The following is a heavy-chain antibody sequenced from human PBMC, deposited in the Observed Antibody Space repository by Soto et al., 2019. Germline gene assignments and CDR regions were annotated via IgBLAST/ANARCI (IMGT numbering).Heavy chain of an antibody. J-gene: IGHJ4*02. V-gene: IGHV3-7*05. Sequence: EVQLVESGGGVVQPGGSLRLSCAASGFTFSSYWMSWVRQAPGKGLEWVANIKQDGSEKYYVDSVKGRFTISRDNAKNSLYLQMNSLRAEDTAVYYCARDVEDGDCTRDYWGQGTLVTVSS. D-gene: IGHD2-21*02. CDR1: GFTFSSYW. CDR3: ARDVEDGDCTRDY. CDR2: IKQDGSEK.